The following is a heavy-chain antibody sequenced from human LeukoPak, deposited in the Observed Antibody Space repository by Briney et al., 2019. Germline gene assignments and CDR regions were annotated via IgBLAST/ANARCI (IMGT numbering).Heavy chain of an antibody. J-gene: IGHJ5*02. CDR1: GYSFTGYY. V-gene: IGHV1-2*02. CDR2: INLNSGGT. D-gene: IGHD3-22*01. CDR3: AREREFEYYYDSSGYFNWFDP. Sequence: ASVKVSCKASGYSFTGYYMHWVRQAPAQGLEWMGWINLNSGGTNYAQKFQGRVTMTRDTSISTAYMELSRLRSDDTAVYYCAREREFEYYYDSSGYFNWFDPWGQGTLVTVSS.